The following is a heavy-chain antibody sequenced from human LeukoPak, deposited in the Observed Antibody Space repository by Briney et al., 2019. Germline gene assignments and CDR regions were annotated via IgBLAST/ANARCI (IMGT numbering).Heavy chain of an antibody. CDR2: INHSGST. J-gene: IGHJ4*02. CDR3: AGLRTMIVVVNQPYYFDY. D-gene: IGHD3-22*01. CDR1: GGSFSGYY. V-gene: IGHV4-34*01. Sequence: PSETLSLTCAVYGGSFSGYYWSWIRQPPGKGLEWIGEINHSGSTNYNPSLKSRVTISVDTSKNQFSLKPSSVTAADTAVYYCAGLRTMIVVVNQPYYFDYWGQGTLVTVSS.